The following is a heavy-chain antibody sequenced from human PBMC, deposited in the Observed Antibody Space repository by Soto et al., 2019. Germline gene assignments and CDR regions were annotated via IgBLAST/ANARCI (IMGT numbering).Heavy chain of an antibody. CDR2: IIPIFGTA. D-gene: IGHD2-8*01. J-gene: IGHJ4*02. Sequence: QVQLVQSGAEVKKPGSSVKVSCKASGGTFSSYAISWVRQDPGQGLEWMGGIIPIFGTANYAQKFQGRVTITADETTSTAYMELSSLGYEATAVYYCARSPLMLSGSYFDYWGQGTLVTVS. CDR1: GGTFSSYA. CDR3: ARSPLMLSGSYFDY. V-gene: IGHV1-69*12.